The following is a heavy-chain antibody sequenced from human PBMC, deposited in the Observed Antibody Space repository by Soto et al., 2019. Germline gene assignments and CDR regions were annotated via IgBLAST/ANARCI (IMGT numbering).Heavy chain of an antibody. CDR2: ISPYDGNT. V-gene: IGHV1-18*01. CDR1: GYTFSSYG. D-gene: IGHD3-22*01. CDR3: ARGGYYDSSGSRNYHYYGMNV. Sequence: QVQLVQSGGEVKKPGASVKVSCKASGYTFSSYGINWVRQAPGQGLEWLGWISPYDGNTKYAQILQGSVSMTTDTSTKTAYREVRSLRSDDTAVYYCARGGYYDSSGSRNYHYYGMNVWGQGTTVTVSS. J-gene: IGHJ6*02.